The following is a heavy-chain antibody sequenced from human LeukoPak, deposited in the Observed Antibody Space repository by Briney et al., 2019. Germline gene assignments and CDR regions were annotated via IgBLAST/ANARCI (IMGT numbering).Heavy chain of an antibody. CDR1: GFTVSSNY. CDR3: AREGQQLGFDY. J-gene: IGHJ4*02. CDR2: IYSGGST. Sequence: GGSLRLSCAASGFTVSSNYMSWVRQAPGKGLEWVSVIYSGGSTYYADSVKGRFTISRDNSKNTLYLQMNSLRAEDMAVYYCAREGQQLGFDYWGQGTLVTVSS. D-gene: IGHD6-13*01. V-gene: IGHV3-53*01.